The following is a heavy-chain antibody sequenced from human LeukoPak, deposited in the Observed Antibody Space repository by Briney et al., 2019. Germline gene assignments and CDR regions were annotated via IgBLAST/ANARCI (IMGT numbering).Heavy chain of an antibody. CDR3: ARDRDFWSGHCSV. Sequence: KTGGSLRLSCAASGFTFSDYYMSWIRQAPGKGLEWVSYISSSGINIFYADSVKGRFTISRDNAKNSLYLQMNSLRAEDTAVYHCARDRDFWSGHCSVWGQGTLVTVSS. CDR1: GFTFSDYY. CDR2: ISSSGINI. J-gene: IGHJ4*02. D-gene: IGHD3-3*01. V-gene: IGHV3-11*04.